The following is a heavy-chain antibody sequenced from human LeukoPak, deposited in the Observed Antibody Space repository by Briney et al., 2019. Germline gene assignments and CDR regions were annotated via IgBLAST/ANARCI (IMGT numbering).Heavy chain of an antibody. J-gene: IGHJ4*02. CDR3: AKDFGRNIGGPGY. CDR1: GFTFSTYT. CDR2: ISGDGGGT. D-gene: IGHD2/OR15-2a*01. Sequence: GGSLGLSCATSGFTFSTYTMAWIRQAPGGGLEWVSGISGDGGGTYYADSVKGRFAISRDNSQSILYLQMNSVRAEDTAAYYCAKDFGRNIGGPGYWGRGTLVTVSS. V-gene: IGHV3-23*01.